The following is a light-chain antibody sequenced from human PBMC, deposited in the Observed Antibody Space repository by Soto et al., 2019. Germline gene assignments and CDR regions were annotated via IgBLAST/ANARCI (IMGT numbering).Light chain of an antibody. CDR1: SSDVGGYKY. CDR2: DVS. Sequence: SVLSQLSSESGSPVQSITISCTGTSSDVGGYKYVSWYQQHPGKAPKLMIYDVSNLPSGVSNRFSGSKSGNTASLTISGLQAEDEADYHCSSYRNSSTLYVFGTGTKVTVL. J-gene: IGLJ1*01. V-gene: IGLV2-14*01. CDR3: SSYRNSSTLYV.